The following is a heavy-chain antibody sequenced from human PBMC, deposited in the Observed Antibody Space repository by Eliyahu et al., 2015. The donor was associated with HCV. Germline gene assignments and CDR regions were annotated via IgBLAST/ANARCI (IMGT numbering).Heavy chain of an antibody. J-gene: IGHJ4*02. D-gene: IGHD2-2*01. CDR1: GGSVSSNTYY. CDR2: IYYSGNT. CDR3: ARLVGFSSSTSRYVPSGAYDY. V-gene: IGHV4-39*01. Sequence: QLQLQESGPGLVKPSETLSLTCTVSGGSVSSNTYYWGWIRQPPGKGLEWIGNIYYSGNTYYNSSLKSRVTISVDTSKNQFSLKLSSVTAADTAVYYCARLVGFSSSTSRYVPSGAYDYWGQGTLVTVSS.